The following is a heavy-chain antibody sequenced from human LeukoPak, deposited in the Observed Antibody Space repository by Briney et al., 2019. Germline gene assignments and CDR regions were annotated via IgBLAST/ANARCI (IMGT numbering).Heavy chain of an antibody. J-gene: IGHJ6*02. Sequence: PGGSLRLSCAASGFTFSSDSMNWVRQAPGKGLEWVSSISSSSSYIYYADSVKGRFTISRDNSKNTLYLQMNSLRAEDTAVYYCARDGGSGSLTDYNYYYGMDVWGQGTTVTVSS. D-gene: IGHD3-10*01. V-gene: IGHV3-21*04. CDR1: GFTFSSDS. CDR3: ARDGGSGSLTDYNYYYGMDV. CDR2: ISSSSSYI.